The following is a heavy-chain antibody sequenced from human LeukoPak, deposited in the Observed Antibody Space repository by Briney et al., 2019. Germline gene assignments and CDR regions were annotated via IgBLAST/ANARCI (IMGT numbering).Heavy chain of an antibody. CDR2: IYHSGST. D-gene: IGHD7-27*01. J-gene: IGHJ3*02. V-gene: IGHV4-30-2*01. Sequence: PSETLSLTCIVSGGSINSGGYYWNWIRQPPGKGLEWIGYIYHSGSTYYNPSLKSRVTISLDRSKNQFSLKLSSVTAADTAVYYCARDQAGDVGLVDVFDIWGQGTMVTVSS. CDR1: GGSINSGGYY. CDR3: ARDQAGDVGLVDVFDI.